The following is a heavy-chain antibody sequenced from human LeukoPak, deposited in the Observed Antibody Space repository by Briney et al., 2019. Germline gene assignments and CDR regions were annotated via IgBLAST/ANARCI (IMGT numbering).Heavy chain of an antibody. CDR1: GFTFSSYA. J-gene: IGHJ4*02. CDR2: ISGSGGSI. D-gene: IGHD1-26*01. V-gene: IGHV3-23*01. CDR3: AKDTPRYSGSYEGY. Sequence: GGSLRLSCAASGFTFSSYAMSWVRQAPGKGLEWVSAISGSGGSIYYADSVKGRFTISRDNSKNTLYLQMNSLRAEDTAVYYCAKDTPRYSGSYEGYWGQGTLVTVSS.